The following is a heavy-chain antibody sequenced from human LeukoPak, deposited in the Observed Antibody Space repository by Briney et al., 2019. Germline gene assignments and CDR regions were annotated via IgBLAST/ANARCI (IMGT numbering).Heavy chain of an antibody. V-gene: IGHV4-59*01. CDR3: ARLFHPALSGDYPFDY. J-gene: IGHJ4*02. Sequence: SETLSLTCTVSGGSINSYYWSWIRQPPGKGLEWIAYIYYSGSTSYNPSLKSRVTISVDTSKNQFSLKLNSVTAADTAMYYCARLFHPALSGDYPFDYWGQGTLVTVSS. CDR1: GGSINSYY. CDR2: IYYSGST. D-gene: IGHD3-9*01.